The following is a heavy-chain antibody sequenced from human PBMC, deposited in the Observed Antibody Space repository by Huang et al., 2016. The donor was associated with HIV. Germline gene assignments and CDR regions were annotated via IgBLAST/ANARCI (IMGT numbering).Heavy chain of an antibody. Sequence: EVHLVQSGAEVKEPGESLKISCQASGYNFDSYWIGWVRQMPGKGLEWMGVLYPGDSDTRYDPSFQGQVTISADKSINTAYLQWSSLKASDTAIYFCARQGLWLPPTDPFDYWGQGTPVTVSA. CDR1: GYNFDSYW. D-gene: IGHD3-10*01. CDR2: LYPGDSDT. CDR3: ARQGLWLPPTDPFDY. V-gene: IGHV5-51*01. J-gene: IGHJ4*02.